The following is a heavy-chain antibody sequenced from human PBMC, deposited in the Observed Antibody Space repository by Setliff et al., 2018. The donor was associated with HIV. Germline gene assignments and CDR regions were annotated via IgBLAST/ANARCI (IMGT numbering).Heavy chain of an antibody. CDR2: ISYDGSDK. V-gene: IGHV3-30*01. CDR1: GFTFSSYA. J-gene: IGHJ2*01. CDR3: ARDRFPQSSIFGAWYFDL. Sequence: LRLSCAASGFTFSSYAMHWVRQAPGKGLEWVAVISYDGSDKYYADSVKGRFTISRDNSKNTLYLQMNSLRAEDTAVYYCARDRFPQSSIFGAWYFDLWGRGTLVTVSS. D-gene: IGHD3-10*02.